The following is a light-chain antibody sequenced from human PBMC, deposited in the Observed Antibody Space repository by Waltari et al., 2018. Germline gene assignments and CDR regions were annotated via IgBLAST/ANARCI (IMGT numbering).Light chain of an antibody. CDR1: HSVLGYFNNRDS. CDR3: QQYYTTPRT. V-gene: IGKV4-1*01. J-gene: IGKJ1*01. Sequence: DIMVTQSPDFLSVSLGERASINCTSSHSVLGYFNNRDSLAWYQQKPGQPPKLLIHWASTRESGVPDRFRGSGSGTHFTLTISSLQAEDVAVYYCQQYYTTPRTFGQGTTVEIK. CDR2: WAS.